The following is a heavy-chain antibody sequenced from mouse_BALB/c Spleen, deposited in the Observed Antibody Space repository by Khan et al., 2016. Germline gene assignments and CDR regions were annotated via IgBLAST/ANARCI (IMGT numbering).Heavy chain of an antibody. CDR2: LNTHSGVP. D-gene: IGHD1-1*01. V-gene: IGHV9-4*02. CDR3: ARSYSSYAMDY. CDR1: GYTFTTAG. Sequence: QIQLVQSGPELKKPGETVRISCKASGYTFTTAGMQWVQEMPGKGLKWIGWLNTHSGVPQYAEDFEGRFAFSLDTSASTAYLLISNLKNDDTATYFCARSYSSYAMDYWGQGTSVTVSS. J-gene: IGHJ4*01.